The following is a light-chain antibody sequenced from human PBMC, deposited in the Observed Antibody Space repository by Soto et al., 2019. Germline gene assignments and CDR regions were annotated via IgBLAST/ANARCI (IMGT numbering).Light chain of an antibody. V-gene: IGLV1-40*01. J-gene: IGLJ1*01. Sequence: QSVLTQPPSVSGAPGQRVTISCTGSSSNIGAGCDVHWYQQLPRTAPKLLIYGNSNRPSGVPDRFSGSKSGTSASLAITGLQAEDEADYYCQSYDSSLSGSYVFGTGTKVTVL. CDR2: GNS. CDR1: SSNIGAGCD. CDR3: QSYDSSLSGSYV.